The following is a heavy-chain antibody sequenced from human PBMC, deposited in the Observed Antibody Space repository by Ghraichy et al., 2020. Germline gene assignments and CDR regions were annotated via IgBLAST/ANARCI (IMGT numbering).Heavy chain of an antibody. V-gene: IGHV1-18*04. Sequence: ASVKVSCKASGYTFTSYGISWVRQAPGQGLEWMGWISAYNGNTNYAQKLQGRVTMTTDTSTSTAYMELRSLRSDDTAVYYCAIAAAGQGWFDPWGQGTLVTVSS. D-gene: IGHD6-13*01. CDR1: GYTFTSYG. CDR2: ISAYNGNT. J-gene: IGHJ5*02. CDR3: AIAAAGQGWFDP.